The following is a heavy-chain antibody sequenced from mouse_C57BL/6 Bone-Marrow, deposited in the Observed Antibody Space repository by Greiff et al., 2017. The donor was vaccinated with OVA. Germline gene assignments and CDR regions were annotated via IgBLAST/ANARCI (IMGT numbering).Heavy chain of an antibody. CDR2: INPSDSDT. D-gene: IGHD1-1*01. Sequence: VQLQQPGAELARPGSSVKLSCKASGYTLTSYWMHWVKQRPIQGLEWIGNINPSDSDTHYNQKFKDKATLTVDKSSSTAYMQLSSLTSEDSAVYYWARGGYYCGRRGGFAYWGQGTLVTVSA. J-gene: IGHJ3*01. CDR3: ARGGYYCGRRGGFAY. V-gene: IGHV1-52*01. CDR1: GYTLTSYW.